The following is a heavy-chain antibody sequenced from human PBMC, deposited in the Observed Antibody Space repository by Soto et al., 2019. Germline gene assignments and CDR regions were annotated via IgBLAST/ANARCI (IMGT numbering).Heavy chain of an antibody. CDR3: ARGPWGLTTVTTQDWYFDL. D-gene: IGHD4-17*01. Sequence: PSGTLSLTCTFSGGSISSGGFYWGWIPQHPGKGPEWIGYIYYSGSTYYNLSLKSRVTISVDTSKNQFSLKLSSVTAADTAVYYCARGPWGLTTVTTQDWYFDLWGRGTLVTVSS. CDR1: GGSISSGGFY. V-gene: IGHV4-31*02. J-gene: IGHJ2*01. CDR2: IYYSGST.